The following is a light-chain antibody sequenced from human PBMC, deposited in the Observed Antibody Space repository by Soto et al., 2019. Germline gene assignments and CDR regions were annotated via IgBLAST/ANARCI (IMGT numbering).Light chain of an antibody. CDR2: GAS. V-gene: IGKV3-15*01. Sequence: EIVMTQSPATLSVSQGERATLSFRASQSVSTTLAWYQQKPGQAPRLLIYGASTRTTVVPARFSGSGSGKEFTPAISSLQSEDFAGYCCHQYNNWPVTFGGGTKVEIK. CDR3: HQYNNWPVT. CDR1: QSVSTT. J-gene: IGKJ4*01.